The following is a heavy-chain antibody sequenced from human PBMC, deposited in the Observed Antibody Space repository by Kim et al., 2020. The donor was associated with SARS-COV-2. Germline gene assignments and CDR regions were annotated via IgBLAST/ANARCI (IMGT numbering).Heavy chain of an antibody. V-gene: IGHV4-34*01. CDR2: INHSGSP. CDR1: GGSFSGYY. Sequence: SETLSLTCAVYGGSFSGYYWSWIRQPPGKGLEWIGEINHSGSPNYNPSLKSRVTISVDTSKNQFSLKLSSVTAADTAVYYCARGWRRDFWSGQYDAFDIWGQGTMVTVSS. J-gene: IGHJ3*02. D-gene: IGHD3-3*01. CDR3: ARGWRRDFWSGQYDAFDI.